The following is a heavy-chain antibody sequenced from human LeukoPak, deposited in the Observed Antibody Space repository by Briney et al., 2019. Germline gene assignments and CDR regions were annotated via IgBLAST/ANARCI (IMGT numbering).Heavy chain of an antibody. Sequence: PSETLSLTCTVSGGSISSYYWSWIRQPPGKGLEWIGYIYYSGSTNYNPSLKSRDTISVDTSKNQFSLKLSSVTAADTAVYYCARVPGDGYFDYWGQGTLVTVSS. CDR3: ARVPGDGYFDY. CDR1: GGSISSYY. J-gene: IGHJ4*02. CDR2: IYYSGST. D-gene: IGHD7-27*01. V-gene: IGHV4-59*01.